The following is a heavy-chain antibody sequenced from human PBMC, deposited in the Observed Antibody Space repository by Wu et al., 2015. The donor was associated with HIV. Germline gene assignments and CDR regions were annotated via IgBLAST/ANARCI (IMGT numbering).Heavy chain of an antibody. V-gene: IGHV1-18*01. J-gene: IGHJ6*02. CDR3: ARXSGWYXSSGMDV. Sequence: QVQLVQSGAEVKEPGASVKVSCKASGYTFPNYAISWVRQAPGQGLEWMGWISGYNGNTNYAQSLQDRVTMTTDTSTSTAYMELRSLRSDDTAVYYCARXSGWYXSSGMDVWGQGTTVTVSS. CDR2: ISGYNGNT. D-gene: IGHD6-19*01. CDR1: GYTFPNYA.